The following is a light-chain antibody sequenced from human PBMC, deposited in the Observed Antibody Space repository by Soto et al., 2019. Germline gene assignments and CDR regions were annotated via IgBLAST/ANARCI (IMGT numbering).Light chain of an antibody. V-gene: IGKV3-20*01. Sequence: EIVLTQSPGTLSLSPGERATLSCRASQSVSSSYLAWYQQKPGQAPRLLIYGASSRATGIPDRFSGSGSGTDFTLTIIRLEPEDFAVYYCQQYGSLRLTFGGGTKVEIK. CDR2: GAS. CDR1: QSVSSSY. J-gene: IGKJ4*01. CDR3: QQYGSLRLT.